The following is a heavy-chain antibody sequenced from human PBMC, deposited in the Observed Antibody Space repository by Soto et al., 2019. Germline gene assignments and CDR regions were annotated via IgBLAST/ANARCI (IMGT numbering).Heavy chain of an antibody. CDR1: GYTFTSYA. D-gene: IGHD6-19*01. CDR3: ATNTFVISSTTGIAVAGLGDWFDP. J-gene: IGHJ5*02. V-gene: IGHV1-3*01. CDR2: INAGNGNT. Sequence: ASVKVSCKASGYTFTSYAMHWVRQAPGQRLEWMGWINAGNGNTKYSQKFQGIVTITRDTSASTAYMELISLRSEDTALYYCATNTFVISSTTGIAVAGLGDWFDPWGQGTLVTVSS.